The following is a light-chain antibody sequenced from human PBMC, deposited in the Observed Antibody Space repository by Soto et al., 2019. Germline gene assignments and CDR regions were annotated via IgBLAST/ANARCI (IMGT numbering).Light chain of an antibody. Sequence: DIVMTQSPATLSVAPGERVTFSCRASQSVSSYLAWYQQKPGQAPRLLIYDASNRATGIPARFSGSGSGTDFTLTISSLEPEDFAVYYCQQRSNWPITFGQGTRLEIK. CDR1: QSVSSY. V-gene: IGKV3-11*01. CDR2: DAS. J-gene: IGKJ5*01. CDR3: QQRSNWPIT.